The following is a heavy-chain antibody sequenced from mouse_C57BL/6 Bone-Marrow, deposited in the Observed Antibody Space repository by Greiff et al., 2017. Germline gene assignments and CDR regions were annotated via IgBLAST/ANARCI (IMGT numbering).Heavy chain of an antibody. CDR2: IYPRDGST. J-gene: IGHJ2*01. CDR3: AREGTGSLDY. V-gene: IGHV1-85*01. Sequence: VHLVQSGPELVKPGASVKLSCKASGYTFTSYDINWVKQRPGQGLEWIGWIYPRDGSTKYNEKFKGKATLTVDTSSSTAYMELHSLTSEDSAVDCSAREGTGSLDYWGKGTTLTVSS. D-gene: IGHD2-14*01. CDR1: GYTFTSYD.